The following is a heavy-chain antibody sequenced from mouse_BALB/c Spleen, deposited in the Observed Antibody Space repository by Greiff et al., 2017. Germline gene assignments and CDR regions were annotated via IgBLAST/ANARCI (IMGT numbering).Heavy chain of an antibody. CDR1: GFTFSSYA. D-gene: IGHD2-12*01. CDR2: ISSGGSYT. V-gene: IGHV5-9-4*01. Sequence: DVLLVESGGGLVKPGGSLKLSCAASGFTFSSYAMSWVRQSPEKRLEWVAEISSGGSYTYYPDTVTGRFTISRDNAKNTMYLEMSSLRSEDTAMYYCAREDTRGYYFDYWGQGTTLTVSS. CDR3: AREDTRGYYFDY. J-gene: IGHJ2*01.